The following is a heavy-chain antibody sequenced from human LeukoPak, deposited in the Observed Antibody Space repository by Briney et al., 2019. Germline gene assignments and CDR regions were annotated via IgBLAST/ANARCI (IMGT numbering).Heavy chain of an antibody. D-gene: IGHD3-22*01. Sequence: GESLKISCKGSGYSFTGYWIAWVRQMPGKGLEWMGIIYPGDSDTRYSPSFQGQVSISADKSISTAYLQWSSLKASDTAMYYCARSYASDGSGYYFDSWGQGTLVTVSS. CDR1: GYSFTGYW. V-gene: IGHV5-51*01. J-gene: IGHJ4*02. CDR2: IYPGDSDT. CDR3: ARSYASDGSGYYFDS.